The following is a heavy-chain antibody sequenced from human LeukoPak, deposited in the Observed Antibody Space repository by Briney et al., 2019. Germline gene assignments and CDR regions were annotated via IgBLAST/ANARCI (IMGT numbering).Heavy chain of an antibody. J-gene: IGHJ4*02. CDR1: GGSISSYY. CDR2: IYYSGST. V-gene: IGHV4-59*08. Sequence: PSETLSLTCTVSGGSISSYYWSWIRQPPGKGLEWIGYIYYSGSTNYNPSLKSRVTISVDTSKNQFSLKLSSVTAADTAVYYCARHARPGLLPFDYWGQGTLVTVSS. CDR3: ARHARPGLLPFDY. D-gene: IGHD2-21*01.